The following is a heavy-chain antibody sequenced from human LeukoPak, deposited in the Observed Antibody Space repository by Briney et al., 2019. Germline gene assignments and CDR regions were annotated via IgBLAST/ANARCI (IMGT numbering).Heavy chain of an antibody. J-gene: IGHJ4*01. CDR1: GFTFSSYS. D-gene: IGHD2-15*01. CDR3: ARDRDVDDFDS. CDR2: ISGSGGST. Sequence: GGSLRLSCAASGFTFSSYSMNWVRQAPGKGLEWVSAISGSGGSTYYADSVKGRFTISRDNSKNTLYLQMNSLRAEDTAVYYCARDRDVDDFDSWGHGTLVTVSS. V-gene: IGHV3-23*01.